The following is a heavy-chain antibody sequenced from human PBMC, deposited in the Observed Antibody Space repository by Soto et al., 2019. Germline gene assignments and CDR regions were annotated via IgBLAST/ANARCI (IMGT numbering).Heavy chain of an antibody. CDR2: INPNSGGT. Sequence: GASVKVSCKASGYTFTGYYMHWVRQAPGQGLEWMGWINPNSGGTNYAPKFQGWVTMTRDTSISTAYMELSRLRSDDTAVYYCARDRLNYYYYGMDVWGQGTTVTVSS. J-gene: IGHJ6*02. D-gene: IGHD2-21*02. CDR3: ARDRLNYYYYGMDV. V-gene: IGHV1-2*04. CDR1: GYTFTGYY.